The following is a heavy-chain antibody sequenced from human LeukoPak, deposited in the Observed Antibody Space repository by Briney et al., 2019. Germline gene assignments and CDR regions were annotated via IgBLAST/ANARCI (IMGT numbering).Heavy chain of an antibody. Sequence: PSETLSLTCTVSGGSISSSSYYWGWIRQPPGKGLEWIGSIYYSGSTYYNPSLKSRVTISVGTSKNQFSLKLSSVTAADTAVYYCARDRYYYDSSGYSPFDYWGQGTLVTVSS. CDR3: ARDRYYYDSSGYSPFDY. D-gene: IGHD3-22*01. CDR1: GGSISSSSYY. V-gene: IGHV4-39*07. CDR2: IYYSGST. J-gene: IGHJ4*02.